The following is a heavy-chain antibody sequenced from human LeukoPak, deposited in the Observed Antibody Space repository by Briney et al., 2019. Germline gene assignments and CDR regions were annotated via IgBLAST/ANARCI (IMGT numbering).Heavy chain of an antibody. J-gene: IGHJ5*02. CDR1: GGSISSSNW. V-gene: IGHV4-4*02. Sequence: SGTLSLTCAVSGGSISSSNWWSWVRQPPGKGLEWIGEVYHSGSTNYNPSLKSRVTISVDKSKNQFSLKLSSVTAADTAMYYCARDNIVVVVAASLSWFDPWGQGTLVTVSS. CDR3: ARDNIVVVVAASLSWFDP. CDR2: VYHSGST. D-gene: IGHD2-15*01.